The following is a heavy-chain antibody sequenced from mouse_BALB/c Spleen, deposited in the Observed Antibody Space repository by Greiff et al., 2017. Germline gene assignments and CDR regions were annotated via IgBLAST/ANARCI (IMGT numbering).Heavy chain of an antibody. V-gene: IGHV1S56*01. CDR2: IYPGNVNT. Sequence: QVQLQQSGPELVKPGASVRISCKASGYTFTSYYIHWVKQRPGQGLEWIGWIYPGNVNTKYNEKFKGKATLTADKSSSTAYMQLSSLTSEDSAVYFCARGGHYGSRWYFDVWGAGTTVTVSS. D-gene: IGHD1-1*01. J-gene: IGHJ1*01. CDR3: ARGGHYGSRWYFDV. CDR1: GYTFTSYY.